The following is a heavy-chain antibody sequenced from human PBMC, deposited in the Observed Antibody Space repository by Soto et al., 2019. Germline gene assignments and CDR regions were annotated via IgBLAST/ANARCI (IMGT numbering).Heavy chain of an antibody. J-gene: IGHJ4*02. Sequence: SETLSLTCTVSGGSISIYYWSWIRHPAGKGLEWIGRIYTSGSTNYNPSLKSRVTMSVDTSKNQFSLKLSSVTAADTAVYYCARHGGPSRTGTGFGYWGQGTQVTVSS. CDR2: IYTSGST. CDR3: ARHGGPSRTGTGFGY. V-gene: IGHV4-4*07. CDR1: GGSISIYY. D-gene: IGHD1-1*01.